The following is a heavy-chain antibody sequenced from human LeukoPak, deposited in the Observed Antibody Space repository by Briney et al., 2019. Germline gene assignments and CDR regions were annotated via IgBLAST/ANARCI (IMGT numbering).Heavy chain of an antibody. CDR3: ARVVVGYDLWSGYYMPYYFDY. D-gene: IGHD3-3*01. V-gene: IGHV4-30-2*01. J-gene: IGHJ4*02. CDR1: GGSISSGGYS. CDR2: IYHSGST. Sequence: SETLSLTCAASGGSISSGGYSWSWIRQPPGKGLEWIGYIYHSGSTYYNPSLKSRVTISVDRSKNQFSLKLSSVTAADTAVYYCARVVVGYDLWSGYYMPYYFDYWGQGTLVTVSS.